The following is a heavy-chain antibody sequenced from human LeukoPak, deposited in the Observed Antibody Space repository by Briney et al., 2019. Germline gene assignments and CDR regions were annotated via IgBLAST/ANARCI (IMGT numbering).Heavy chain of an antibody. J-gene: IGHJ3*02. D-gene: IGHD3-22*01. CDR2: IYYSGST. CDR1: GGSISSGGYY. Sequence: SQTLSLTCTVSGGSISSGGYYWSWIRQPPGKGLEWIGYIYYSGSTNYNPSLKSRVTISVDTSKNQFSLKLSSVTAADTAVYYCARGIPYYYDSSGYPTAAFDIWGQGTMVTVSS. CDR3: ARGIPYYYDSSGYPTAAFDI. V-gene: IGHV4-61*08.